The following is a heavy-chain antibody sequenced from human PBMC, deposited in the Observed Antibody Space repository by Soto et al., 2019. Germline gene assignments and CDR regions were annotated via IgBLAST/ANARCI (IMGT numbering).Heavy chain of an antibody. Sequence: AASVKVSCKASGSITNHHMHWVRQAPGQGLEWMGIFNPSGLSTTYAQKFQGRVTITRDTSTSTVYMELSSLTSEDTAVYYCARDMGSSWYLNWFDPWCQGPQVSVAS. D-gene: IGHD6-13*01. J-gene: IGHJ5*02. CDR2: FNPSGLST. CDR1: GSITNHH. V-gene: IGHV1-46*01. CDR3: ARDMGSSWYLNWFDP.